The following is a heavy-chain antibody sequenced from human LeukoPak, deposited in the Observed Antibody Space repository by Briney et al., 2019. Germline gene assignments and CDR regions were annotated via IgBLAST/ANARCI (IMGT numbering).Heavy chain of an antibody. CDR3: ARVYSSSSVLFDY. CDR1: GYTFISHY. CDR2: INPSGGST. V-gene: IGHV1-46*01. Sequence: GASVKVSCKASGYTFISHYMHWVRQAPGQGLEWMGIINPSGGSTSYAQKFQGRVTMTRDMSTSTVYMELSRLRSDDTAVYYCARVYSSSSVLFDYWGQGTLVTVSS. D-gene: IGHD6-6*01. J-gene: IGHJ4*02.